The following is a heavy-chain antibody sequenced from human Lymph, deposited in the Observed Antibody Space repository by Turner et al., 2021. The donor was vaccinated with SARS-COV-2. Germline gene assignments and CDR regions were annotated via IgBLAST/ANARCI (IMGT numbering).Heavy chain of an antibody. V-gene: IGHV1-69*10. Sequence: QVQLVQSGAEVKKPGSSVKVSCKASGGTFSSYAITWVRQAPGQGLEWMGGIIPILAIANYAQKFQGRVTITADKSTSTAYMELSSLRSEETAVYYCARESPYCSSTSCYDPWGQGTLVTVSS. CDR1: GGTFSSYA. D-gene: IGHD2-2*01. CDR3: ARESPYCSSTSCYDP. CDR2: IIPILAIA. J-gene: IGHJ5*02.